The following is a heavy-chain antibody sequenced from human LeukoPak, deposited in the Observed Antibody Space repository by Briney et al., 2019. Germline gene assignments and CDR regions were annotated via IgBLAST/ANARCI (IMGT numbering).Heavy chain of an antibody. J-gene: IGHJ4*02. CDR3: AKGGWLEN. CDR1: GFTFSRLW. CDR2: INEDGSVE. D-gene: IGHD5-12*01. V-gene: IGHV3-7*01. Sequence: GGSLRLSCTASGFTFSRLWMSWVRQAPGKGLEWVAKINEDGSVEYYVDFVKGRVTIYRDNAKTSVSLQLNSLRVEDTAVYYCAKGGWLENWGQGTLVIVSS.